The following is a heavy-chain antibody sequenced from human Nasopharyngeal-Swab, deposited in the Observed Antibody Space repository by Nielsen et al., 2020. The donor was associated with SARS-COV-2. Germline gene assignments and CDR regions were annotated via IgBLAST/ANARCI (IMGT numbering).Heavy chain of an antibody. V-gene: IGHV2-26*01. CDR3: ARIPERGYSYGVDY. D-gene: IGHD5-18*01. Sequence: PGKALEWLAHIFSNDEKSYSTSLKSRLTITKDTSKSQVVLTMTNMDPVDTATYYCARIPERGYSYGVDYWGQGTLVTVSS. CDR2: IFSNDEK. J-gene: IGHJ4*02.